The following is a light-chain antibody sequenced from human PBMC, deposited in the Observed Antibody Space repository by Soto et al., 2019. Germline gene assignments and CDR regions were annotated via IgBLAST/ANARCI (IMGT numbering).Light chain of an antibody. CDR2: DVS. J-gene: IGLJ2*01. Sequence: QAVLTQPASVSGSPGQSITISCTGTSGDVGGYDYVSWYQQHPGKAPKLMIYDVSNRPSGVSDRFSGSKSGNTASLTISGLRAEDEADYYCSSYTTSSTLFGGGTKLTVL. CDR3: SSYTTSSTL. V-gene: IGLV2-14*03. CDR1: SGDVGGYDY.